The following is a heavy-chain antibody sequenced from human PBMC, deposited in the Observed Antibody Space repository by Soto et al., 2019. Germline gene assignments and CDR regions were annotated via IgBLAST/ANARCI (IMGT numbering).Heavy chain of an antibody. J-gene: IGHJ4*02. CDR1: GGSFSGYY. V-gene: IGHV4-34*01. CDR2: SNLGGST. CDR3: ARALGYTSGHLPIDD. Sequence: SETLSLTCAVYGGSFSGYYWSWIRQPPGKGLEWVGESNLGGSTNYNPSHKSQVNISGDTSKNQFSLKLYSVTAADTAVYYCARALGYTSGHLPIDDWGQGALVT. D-gene: IGHD7-27*01.